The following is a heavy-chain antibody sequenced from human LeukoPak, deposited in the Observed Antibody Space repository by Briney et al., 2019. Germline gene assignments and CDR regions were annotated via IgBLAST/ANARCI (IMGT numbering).Heavy chain of an antibody. CDR3: ARGKNWNYANYFDY. Sequence: ASVKVSCKASGYTFTGYYMHWVRQAPGQGLEWMGRINPNSGGTNYAQKFQGRVTMTRDTSISTAYMELSRLRSDDTAAYYCARGKNWNYANYFDYWGQGTLVTVSS. J-gene: IGHJ4*02. CDR1: GYTFTGYY. V-gene: IGHV1-2*06. D-gene: IGHD1-7*01. CDR2: INPNSGGT.